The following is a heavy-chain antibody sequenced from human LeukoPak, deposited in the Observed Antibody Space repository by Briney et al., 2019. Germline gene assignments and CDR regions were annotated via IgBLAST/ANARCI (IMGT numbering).Heavy chain of an antibody. CDR3: AKARSFTVTYFFDY. V-gene: IGHV3-9*01. D-gene: IGHD4-17*01. J-gene: IGHJ4*02. Sequence: PGGSLRLSCAASGFTFDDYAMHWVRQAPGKGLEWVSCISWNSGSIGYADSVKGRFTISRDNAKNSLYLQMNSLRAEDTALYYCAKARSFTVTYFFDYWGQGTLVTVSS. CDR1: GFTFDDYA. CDR2: ISWNSGSI.